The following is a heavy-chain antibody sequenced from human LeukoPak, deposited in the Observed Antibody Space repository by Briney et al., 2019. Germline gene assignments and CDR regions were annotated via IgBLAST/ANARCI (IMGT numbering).Heavy chain of an antibody. CDR3: AELSITTS. CDR2: ISYDGSNK. D-gene: IGHD3-3*01. V-gene: IGHV3-30-3*01. Sequence: PGGSLRLSCAASGFTFSSYAMYWVRQAPGKGLEWVAVISYDGSNKYYADSVKGRFTISRDNSKNTLYLQMNSLRAEDTAVYYCAELSITTSWGQGTLVTVSS. J-gene: IGHJ5*02. CDR1: GFTFSSYA.